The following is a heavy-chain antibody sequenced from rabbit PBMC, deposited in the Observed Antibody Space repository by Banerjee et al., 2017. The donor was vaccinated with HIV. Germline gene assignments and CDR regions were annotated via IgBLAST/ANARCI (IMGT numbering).Heavy chain of an antibody. J-gene: IGHJ4*01. CDR1: GFDLSSYYC. V-gene: IGHV1S40*01. CDR3: ARDLAGVIGWNFNL. Sequence: QSLEESGGGLVKPEGSLTLTCKASGFDLSSYYCIHWVRQAPGKGLEWIACIDAGTSGSTWYASWAKGRFTISKASSTTVTLQMTSLTAADTATHFCARDLAGVIGWNFNLWGQGTLVTVS. D-gene: IGHD4-1*01. CDR2: IDAGTSGST.